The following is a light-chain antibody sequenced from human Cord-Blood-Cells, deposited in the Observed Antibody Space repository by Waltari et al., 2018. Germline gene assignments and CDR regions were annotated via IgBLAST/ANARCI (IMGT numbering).Light chain of an antibody. CDR3: QQSYSTPPA. V-gene: IGKV1-39*01. CDR1: QSISSY. J-gene: IGKJ4*01. Sequence: IQMTQSSSSLSASLGDRVTITCRASQSISSYLNWDQQKPGKDPKLLMYAASSLQSGVPSRVSGSRSATDCTLTISSLQPEDFSTYYCQQSYSTPPAFGGGTKVEIK. CDR2: AAS.